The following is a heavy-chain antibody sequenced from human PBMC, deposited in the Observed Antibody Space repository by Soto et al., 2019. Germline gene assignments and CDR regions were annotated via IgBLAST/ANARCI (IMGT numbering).Heavy chain of an antibody. CDR1: GGSFSGYY. J-gene: IGHJ5*02. Sequence: SETLSLTCAVYGGSFSGYYWSWIRQPPGKGLEWIGEIDHSGSTNYNPSLKSRVTISVDTSKNQFSLKLSSVTAADTAVYYCARGAWYSSGWYIGPRGWFDPWGQGTLVTVSS. V-gene: IGHV4-34*01. CDR2: IDHSGST. D-gene: IGHD6-19*01. CDR3: ARGAWYSSGWYIGPRGWFDP.